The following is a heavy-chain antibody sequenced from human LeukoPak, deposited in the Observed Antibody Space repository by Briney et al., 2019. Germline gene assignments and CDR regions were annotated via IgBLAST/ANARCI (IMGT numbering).Heavy chain of an antibody. D-gene: IGHD1-26*01. Sequence: SETLSLTCTVSGVSISGSTYFWGWLRQPPGKGLEWFGSIFESGSTYYNPALKSRITITVDTSRNACSLKLPSVTPSDTAVYYCARTGFVGASDHDSFDVWGQGTMVTVSS. CDR3: ARTGFVGASDHDSFDV. CDR1: GVSISGSTYF. J-gene: IGHJ3*01. CDR2: IFESGST. V-gene: IGHV4-39*01.